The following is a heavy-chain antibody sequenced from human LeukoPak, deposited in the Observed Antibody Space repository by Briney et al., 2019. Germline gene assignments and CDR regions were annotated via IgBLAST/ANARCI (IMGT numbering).Heavy chain of an antibody. J-gene: IGHJ4*02. Sequence: GASVKVSCKASGYTFRGYYIHWVRQATGQGLEWMGWMNPNSGNTGYAQKFQGRVTMTRNTSISTAYMELSSLRSEDTAVYYCARGRRHTIFGVVQPQYYFDYWGQGTLVTVSS. D-gene: IGHD3-3*01. V-gene: IGHV1-8*02. CDR2: MNPNSGNT. CDR1: GYTFRGYY. CDR3: ARGRRHTIFGVVQPQYYFDY.